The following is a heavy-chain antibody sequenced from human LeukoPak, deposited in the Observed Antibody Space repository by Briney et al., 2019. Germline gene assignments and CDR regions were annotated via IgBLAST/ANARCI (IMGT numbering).Heavy chain of an antibody. Sequence: PSETLSLTCTVSAGSISRHYWSWIRQPPGKGLEWIGYVYDSGYTSFDPSLNSRVAISEDTSRNQFSLSLRSVTAADTALYYCARGFRGSSDAFDIWGQGTVVTVSS. J-gene: IGHJ3*02. CDR3: ARGFRGSSDAFDI. CDR2: VYDSGYT. CDR1: AGSISRHY. V-gene: IGHV4-59*11. D-gene: IGHD6-6*01.